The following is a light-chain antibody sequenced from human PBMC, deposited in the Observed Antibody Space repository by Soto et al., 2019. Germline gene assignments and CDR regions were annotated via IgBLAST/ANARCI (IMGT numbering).Light chain of an antibody. J-gene: IGLJ2*01. CDR3: SSYTSSSTLVV. CDR2: DVS. V-gene: IGLV2-14*01. Sequence: QSVLTQPASVSGSPGQSFTFSCTGTSSNVGGYNYVSWYQQHPGKAPKLMIYDVSNRPSGVSNRFSGSKSGNTASLTISGLQAEDEADYYCSSYTSSSTLVVFGGGTKLTVL. CDR1: SSNVGGYNY.